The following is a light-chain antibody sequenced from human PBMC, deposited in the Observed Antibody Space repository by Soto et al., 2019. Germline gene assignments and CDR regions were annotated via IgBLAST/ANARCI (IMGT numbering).Light chain of an antibody. V-gene: IGKV3-11*01. CDR3: QQRSNWPPSLT. CDR1: QSVSSY. J-gene: IGKJ4*01. CDR2: DAS. Sequence: EIVLTQSPATLSLSPGERATLSCRASQSVSSYLAWYQQKPGQAPRLLIYDASNRATGFPARFSGSGSGTAFTRTISSLEPEDFAVYYCQQRSNWPPSLTCGGGTKVEIK.